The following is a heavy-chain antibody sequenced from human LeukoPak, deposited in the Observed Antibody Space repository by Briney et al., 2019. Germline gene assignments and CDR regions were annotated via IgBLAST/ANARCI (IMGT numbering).Heavy chain of an antibody. J-gene: IGHJ3*02. CDR3: ARRIVVVPAAADAFDI. CDR2: ISAYNGNT. CDR1: GYTFTSYD. D-gene: IGHD2-2*01. Sequence: ASVKVSCKASGYTFTSYDISWVRQAPGQGLEWMGWISAYNGNTNYAQKLQGRVTMTTDTSTSTAYMELRSLRSDDTAVYYCARRIVVVPAAADAFDIWGQGTMVTVSS. V-gene: IGHV1-18*01.